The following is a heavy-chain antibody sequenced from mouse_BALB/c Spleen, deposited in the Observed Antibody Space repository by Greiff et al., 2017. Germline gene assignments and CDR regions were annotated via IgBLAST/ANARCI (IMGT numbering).Heavy chain of an antibody. D-gene: IGHD1-2*01. CDR2: IWSGGST. Sequence: QVQLQQSGPGLVQPSQSLSITCTVSGFSLTSYGVHWVRQSPGKGLEWLGVIWSGGSTDYNAAFISRLSISKDNSKSQVFFKMNSLQANDTAIYYCARTLTTAKGGFAYWGQGTLVTVSA. J-gene: IGHJ3*01. CDR3: ARTLTTAKGGFAY. CDR1: GFSLTSYG. V-gene: IGHV2-2*02.